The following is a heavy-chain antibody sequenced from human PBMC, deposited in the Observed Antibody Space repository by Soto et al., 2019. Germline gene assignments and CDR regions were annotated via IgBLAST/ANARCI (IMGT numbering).Heavy chain of an antibody. Sequence: EVQLLESGGGLVQPGGSLRLSCAASGFTFSSYAMSWVRQAPGKGLEWVSAISGSGGSTYYADSVKGRFTISRDNSKYTLYLQMNSLRAQDTAVYYCAKSGVWFGSNWFDLWGQGTLVPVSS. CDR3: AKSGVWFGSNWFDL. D-gene: IGHD3-10*01. CDR2: ISGSGGST. J-gene: IGHJ5*02. CDR1: GFTFSSYA. V-gene: IGHV3-23*01.